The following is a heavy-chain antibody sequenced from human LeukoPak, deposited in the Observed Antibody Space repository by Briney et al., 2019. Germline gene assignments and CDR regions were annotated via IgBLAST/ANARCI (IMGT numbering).Heavy chain of an antibody. Sequence: ASVKVSCKASGYTFTSYDINWVRQATGQGLEWMGWMNPNSGNTGYAQKFQGRVTMTRNTSISTAYMELSSLRSEDTAVYYCARDGPTTVTNMDAFDIWGQGTMVTVSS. J-gene: IGHJ3*02. CDR2: MNPNSGNT. CDR3: ARDGPTTVTNMDAFDI. D-gene: IGHD4-11*01. V-gene: IGHV1-8*01. CDR1: GYTFTSYD.